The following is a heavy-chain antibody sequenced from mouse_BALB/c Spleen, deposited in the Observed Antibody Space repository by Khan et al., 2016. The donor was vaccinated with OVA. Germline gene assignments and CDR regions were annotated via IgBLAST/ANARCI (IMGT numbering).Heavy chain of an antibody. CDR2: ISSAGDYT. CDR1: GFSFSSYG. V-gene: IGHV5-6*02. Sequence: DVMLVESGGDLVKPGGSLKLSCAASGFSFSSYGMSWVRQTPDKRLEWVATISSAGDYTYYPDNVKGRFTISRDNAKNTLYLQMSSLKSEDTAMFYWASHLTGSFAYWGQGTLVTVSA. CDR3: ASHLTGSFAY. J-gene: IGHJ3*01. D-gene: IGHD4-1*01.